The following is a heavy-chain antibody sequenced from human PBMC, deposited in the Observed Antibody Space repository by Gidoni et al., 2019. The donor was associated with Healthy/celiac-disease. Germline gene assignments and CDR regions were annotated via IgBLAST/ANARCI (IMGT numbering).Heavy chain of an antibody. CDR1: GGSFSGYY. D-gene: IGHD2-2*01. Sequence: VQLQQWGAGLLKPSETLSLTCAVYGGSFSGYYWRWIGQPPRKGLEWIGEINHSGSTNYNPSLKSRVTISVDTSKNQFSLKLSSVTAADTAVYYCARGSRCSSTSCYSYYYYYYMDVWGKGTTVTVSS. CDR2: INHSGST. J-gene: IGHJ6*03. V-gene: IGHV4-34*01. CDR3: ARGSRCSSTSCYSYYYYYYMDV.